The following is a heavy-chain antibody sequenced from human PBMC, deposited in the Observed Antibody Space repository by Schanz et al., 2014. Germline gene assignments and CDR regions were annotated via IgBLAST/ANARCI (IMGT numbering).Heavy chain of an antibody. CDR2: SNPHSGGT. CDR3: ARENTAVAGMPRVMDV. J-gene: IGHJ6*02. Sequence: QVQLVQSGAEVKEPGASAKLSCKASGYTFTAYYMHWVRQAPGQGLEWMGWSNPHSGGTNNAQMYKGRVHMTTDTISRAEYMELSRLASDDTAVYFSARENTAVAGMPRVMDVWGQGTTVTVTS. V-gene: IGHV1-2*02. CDR1: GYTFTAYY. D-gene: IGHD6-19*01.